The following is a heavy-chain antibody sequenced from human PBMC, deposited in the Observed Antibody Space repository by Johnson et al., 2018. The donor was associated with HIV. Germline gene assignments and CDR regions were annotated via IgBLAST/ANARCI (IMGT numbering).Heavy chain of an antibody. Sequence: EVQLVESGGGVVRPGGSLRLSCAASGFTFDDHGMSWVRQGSGKGLEWVSGINWNGGRTGYADSVKGRFTISRDNAKKSLYLQMNSLRAEDTALYYCRRCVGVYGYDECDAFDIWGQGTMVTISS. CDR3: RRCVGVYGYDECDAFDI. CDR1: GFTFDDHG. CDR2: INWNGGRT. J-gene: IGHJ3*02. V-gene: IGHV3-20*04. D-gene: IGHD5-18*01.